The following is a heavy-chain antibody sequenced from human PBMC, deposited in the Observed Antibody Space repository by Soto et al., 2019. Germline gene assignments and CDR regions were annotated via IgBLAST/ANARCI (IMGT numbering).Heavy chain of an antibody. D-gene: IGHD3-10*01. Sequence: QVQLVQSGAEVKKPGASVKVSCKASGYTFTGYYMHWVRQAPGQGLEWMGWINPNSGGTNYAQKFQGRGTMTRDTSTSTADRERSRRRSDERAVYYWARGGGGVRGVPDFGVWGQGTLVTVSS. V-gene: IGHV1-2*02. CDR2: INPNSGGT. CDR1: GYTFTGYY. J-gene: IGHJ4*02. CDR3: ARGGGGVRGVPDFGV.